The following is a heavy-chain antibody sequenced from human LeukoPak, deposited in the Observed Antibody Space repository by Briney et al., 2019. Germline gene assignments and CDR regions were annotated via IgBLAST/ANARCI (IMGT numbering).Heavy chain of an antibody. D-gene: IGHD1-26*01. CDR2: IIPILGIA. CDR3: ARVLRRATDFRMDV. J-gene: IGHJ6*02. Sequence: ASVKVSCKASGGIFSSYAISWVRPAPGQGLEWMGRIIPILGIANYAQKFQGRVTITADKSTSTAYMELSSLRSEDTAVYYCARVLRRATDFRMDVWGQGTTVTVSS. CDR1: GGIFSSYA. V-gene: IGHV1-69*04.